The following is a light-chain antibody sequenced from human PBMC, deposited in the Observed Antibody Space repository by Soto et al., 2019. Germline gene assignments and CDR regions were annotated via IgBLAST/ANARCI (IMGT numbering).Light chain of an antibody. V-gene: IGKV3-20*01. CDR1: QSVSSSY. CDR3: QQYGSSPLT. CDR2: RAS. Sequence: EIVLTQSPGTLSLSPGERATLSCRASQSVSSSYLAWYQQKPVQAPRLLIYRASIRATGIPDRFTGSGSGTDFTLTISRLEPEDFAVYYCQQYGSSPLTFGGGTKVDIK. J-gene: IGKJ4*01.